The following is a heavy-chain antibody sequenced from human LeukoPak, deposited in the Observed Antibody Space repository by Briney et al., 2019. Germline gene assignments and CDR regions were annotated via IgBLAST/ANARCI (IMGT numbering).Heavy chain of an antibody. D-gene: IGHD2-15*01. CDR3: ARGYCSGGSCYSVDYFDY. CDR2: IYHSGST. J-gene: IGHJ4*02. V-gene: IGHV4-30-2*01. CDR1: GDSISSGGYS. Sequence: SQTLSLTCAVSGDSISSGGYSWSWIRQPPGKGLEWIGYIYHSGSTYYNPSLKSRVTISVDRSKNQFSLKLSSVTAADTAVYYCARGYCSGGSCYSVDYFDYWGQGTLVTVSS.